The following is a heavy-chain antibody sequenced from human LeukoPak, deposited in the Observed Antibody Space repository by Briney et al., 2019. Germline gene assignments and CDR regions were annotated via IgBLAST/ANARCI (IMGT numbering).Heavy chain of an antibody. CDR1: GYTLTTYY. CDR2: INPSGGST. CDR3: ARGGMPAASPEWFFHL. J-gene: IGHJ2*01. V-gene: IGHV1-46*01. D-gene: IGHD2-2*01. Sequence: ASVKVSRKASGYTLTTYYMHWVRQAPGQGLEWMGIINPSGGSTSYAQKFQGRVTMTRDTSTSTVYMELSSLISEDTAVYYCARGGMPAASPEWFFHLWGRGTLVTVSS.